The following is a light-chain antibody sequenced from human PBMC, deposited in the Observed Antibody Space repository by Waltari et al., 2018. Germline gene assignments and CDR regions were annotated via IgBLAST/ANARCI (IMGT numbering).Light chain of an antibody. V-gene: IGKV3-20*01. CDR2: GAS. J-gene: IGKJ1*01. CDR1: QSVGRS. CDR3: QHYVRLPAT. Sequence: EIVLQPPPGTLPLSPGESATLSCTASQSVGRSLAWYQQIPGQAPRLLIYGASSRATGIPDRFSGSGSGTDFSLTISRLEPEDFAVYFCQHYVRLPATFGQGTKVAI.